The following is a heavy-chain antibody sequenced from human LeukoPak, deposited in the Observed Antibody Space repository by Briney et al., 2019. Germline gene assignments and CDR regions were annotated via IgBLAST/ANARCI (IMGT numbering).Heavy chain of an antibody. J-gene: IGHJ4*02. CDR3: ATNSGWRLDY. Sequence: SGTLSLTCAVSGXSISSNNWWTWVRQPPGKGLEWTGEIYHGGSTNYNTSLRSRVTISVDKSKNQFSLNLTSVTAADTSVYHCATNSGWRLDYWGQGALVTVSS. CDR2: IYHGGST. D-gene: IGHD5-12*01. V-gene: IGHV4-4*02. CDR1: GXSISSNNW.